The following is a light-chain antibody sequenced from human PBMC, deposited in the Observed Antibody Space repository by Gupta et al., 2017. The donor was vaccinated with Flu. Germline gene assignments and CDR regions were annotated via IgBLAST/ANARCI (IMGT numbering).Light chain of an antibody. Sequence: SYNINSWNQQHKEKAPKVIILYVSRKPTGIRDRFSGSKYSNTTSLTNFGLETEDEGGYYCCSNSVRHTSVFGTGTKVTV. CDR1: SYNI. CDR3: CSNSVRHTSV. V-gene: IGLV2-11*03. CDR2: YVS. J-gene: IGLJ1*01.